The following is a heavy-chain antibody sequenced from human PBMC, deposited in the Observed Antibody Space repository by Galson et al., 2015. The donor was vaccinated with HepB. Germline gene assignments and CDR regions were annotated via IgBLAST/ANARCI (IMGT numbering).Heavy chain of an antibody. V-gene: IGHV3-53*04. CDR1: GFNVSRNY. J-gene: IGHJ4*02. D-gene: IGHD3-10*01. CDR3: ARSSWRGGTNTD. CDR2: LYAGGNT. Sequence: SHSPSSAASGFNVSRNYMTAVRQAPGKGQEWVSDLYAGGNTYYADSVKGRFTIFRHNSQNNFYLQMNSLRTNDTAVYYCARSSWRGGTNTDWGQGTPVTVSS.